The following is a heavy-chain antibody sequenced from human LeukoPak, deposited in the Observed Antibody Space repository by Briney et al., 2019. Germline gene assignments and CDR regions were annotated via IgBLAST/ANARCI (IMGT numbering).Heavy chain of an antibody. CDR1: GGSISSYS. J-gene: IGHJ4*02. CDR2: IYYSGST. D-gene: IGHD2-15*01. CDR3: ATHPPKVCTGGSCTDY. Sequence: SETLSLTCTVSGGSISSYSWSWIRQPPGKGLEWIGYIYYSGSTNYNPSLKSRVTISVDMSKSQFSLKLSSVTAADTAVYYCATHPPKVCTGGSCTDYWGQGTLVTVSS. V-gene: IGHV4-59*01.